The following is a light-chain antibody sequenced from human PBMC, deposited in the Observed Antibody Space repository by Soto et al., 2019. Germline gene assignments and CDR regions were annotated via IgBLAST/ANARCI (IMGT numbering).Light chain of an antibody. Sequence: EIVLRQSPGTLSLSPGERATLSCRASQSVSSTYLAWYQQKPGQAPRLLIYGASSRATGIPDRFSGSGSGTDFTLTISRLEPEDFAVYYCQQYGSSSQTFGQGTKVEIK. CDR1: QSVSSTY. V-gene: IGKV3-20*01. J-gene: IGKJ1*01. CDR3: QQYGSSSQT. CDR2: GAS.